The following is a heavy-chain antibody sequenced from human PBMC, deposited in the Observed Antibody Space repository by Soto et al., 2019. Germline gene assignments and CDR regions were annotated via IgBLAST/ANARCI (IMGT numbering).Heavy chain of an antibody. D-gene: IGHD6-19*01. CDR1: GFTFSSYA. J-gene: IGHJ5*02. V-gene: IGHV3-23*01. CDR2: ISGSGGST. Sequence: EVQLLESGGGLVQPGGSLRLSCAASGFTFSSYAMSWVRQAPGKGLEWVSAISGSGGSTYYADSVKGRFTISRDNSKNTLYLQMNSLRAEDTAVYYCVGASGWYCWFDPWGQGTLVTVSS. CDR3: VGASGWYCWFDP.